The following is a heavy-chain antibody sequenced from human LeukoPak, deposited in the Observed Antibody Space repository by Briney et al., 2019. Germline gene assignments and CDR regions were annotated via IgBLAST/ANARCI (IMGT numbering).Heavy chain of an antibody. CDR2: IYSGGST. CDR3: ARDFMATITDY. D-gene: IGHD5-24*01. Sequence: PGGSLRPSCAASGFTVSDNYMSWVRQAPGKGLEWVSVIYSGGSTYYADSVKGRFTISRDNSKNTLYLQMNSLRAEDTAVYYCARDFMATITDYWGQGTLVTVSS. CDR1: GFTVSDNY. J-gene: IGHJ4*02. V-gene: IGHV3-66*01.